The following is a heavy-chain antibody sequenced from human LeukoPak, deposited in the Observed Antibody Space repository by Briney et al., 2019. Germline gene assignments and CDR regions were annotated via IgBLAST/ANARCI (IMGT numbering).Heavy chain of an antibody. Sequence: GGSLRLSCAASGFTFSSYWMHWVRQASGKGPVWVSRINSDGSSTFYADSVKGRFTISRDNAKKTLYLQMSSLTAEDTAVYYCARDTLGIASVYWGRGTLVTVS. J-gene: IGHJ4*02. D-gene: IGHD6-13*01. CDR1: GFTFSSYW. V-gene: IGHV3-74*01. CDR3: ARDTLGIASVY. CDR2: INSDGSST.